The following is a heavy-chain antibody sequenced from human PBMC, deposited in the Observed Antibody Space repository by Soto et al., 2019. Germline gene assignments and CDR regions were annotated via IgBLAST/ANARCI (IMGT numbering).Heavy chain of an antibody. Sequence: QVQLVESGGGVVQPGRSLRLSCAASGFTFSSYAMHWVRQAPGRGLEWVAVISYDGSNKYYADSVKGRFTISRDNSKNTLYLQMNSLRAEDTAVYYCARGDYGDYPLGFSGMDVWGQGTTVTVSS. D-gene: IGHD4-17*01. CDR2: ISYDGSNK. CDR1: GFTFSSYA. CDR3: ARGDYGDYPLGFSGMDV. V-gene: IGHV3-30-3*01. J-gene: IGHJ6*02.